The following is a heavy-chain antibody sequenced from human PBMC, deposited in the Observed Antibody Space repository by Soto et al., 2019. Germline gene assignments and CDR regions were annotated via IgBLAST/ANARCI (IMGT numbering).Heavy chain of an antibody. J-gene: IGHJ5*02. CDR2: IYYTGKT. Sequence: SETLSLTCSVSGDYIHVGGYYWTWIRQRPGKGLEWMGYIYYTGKTYYNPSLESRLTMSVDGSKNQFSLRLTSVTAADTAVYFCGRDLTSNANCIDPWGQGTLVTVSS. CDR3: GRDLTSNANCIDP. CDR1: GDYIHVGGYY. D-gene: IGHD2-2*01. V-gene: IGHV4-30-4*01.